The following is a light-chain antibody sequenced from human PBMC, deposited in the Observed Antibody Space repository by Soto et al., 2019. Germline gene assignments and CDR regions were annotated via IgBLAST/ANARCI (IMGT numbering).Light chain of an antibody. Sequence: EIVLTQSPGTLSLSPGERATLSCRASQSVSSDVAWYQQKPGQAPRLLIYGASSRAPGIPDRFSGSGSGTDFTLTISRLEPEDFAVYYCQQYGTSRTFGQGTKVDIK. CDR3: QQYGTSRT. CDR2: GAS. V-gene: IGKV3-20*01. CDR1: QSVSSD. J-gene: IGKJ1*01.